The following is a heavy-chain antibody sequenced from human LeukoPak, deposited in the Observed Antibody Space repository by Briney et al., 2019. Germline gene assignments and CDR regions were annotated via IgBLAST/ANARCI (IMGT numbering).Heavy chain of an antibody. Sequence: GGSLRLSCVDSECECSDCNMSWVRLAPGKGPEYISHISNTASATYYIDSVRGRFTISRDNARNSLYLQMDSLSAEDTAVYYCARERKYYYMDLWGKGTTVTVS. CDR3: ARERKYYYMDL. CDR2: ISNTASAT. D-gene: IGHD2/OR15-2a*01. J-gene: IGHJ6*03. CDR1: ECECSDCN. V-gene: IGHV3-48*01.